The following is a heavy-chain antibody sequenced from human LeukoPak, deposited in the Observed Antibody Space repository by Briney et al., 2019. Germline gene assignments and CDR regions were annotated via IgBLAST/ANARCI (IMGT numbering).Heavy chain of an antibody. V-gene: IGHV3-11*01. CDR1: GFTFSDYY. Sequence: GGSLRVSCAASGFTFSDYYMSWIRQAPGKGLEWVSYISSSGCTIYYADSVKGRFTISRDNAKNSLYLQMNSLRAEDTAVYYCARETIAVAGYGMDVWGQGTTVTVSS. CDR2: ISSSGCTI. J-gene: IGHJ6*02. D-gene: IGHD6-19*01. CDR3: ARETIAVAGYGMDV.